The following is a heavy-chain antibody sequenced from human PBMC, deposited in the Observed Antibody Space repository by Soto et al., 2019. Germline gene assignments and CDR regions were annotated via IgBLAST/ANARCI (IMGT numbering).Heavy chain of an antibody. V-gene: IGHV1-8*01. CDR2: MNPNSGNT. CDR3: ARVHTVTTYFDV. J-gene: IGHJ2*01. CDR1: GYAFTSYD. D-gene: IGHD4-17*01. Sequence: ASVKVSCKASGYAFTSYDINWVRQATGQGLEWMGWMNPNSGNTGSAQRFQGRLTMTRNTSINTAYMELTSLTSEDAAVYFCARVHTVTTYFDVWGRGTLVTVSS.